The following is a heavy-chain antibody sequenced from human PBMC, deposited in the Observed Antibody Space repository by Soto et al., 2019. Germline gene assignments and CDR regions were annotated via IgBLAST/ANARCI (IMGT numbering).Heavy chain of an antibody. J-gene: IGHJ6*02. CDR2: ISGSGTRA. Sequence: GGSLRLSCTASGFTFTTYDMNWVRQAPGKGLEWVSGISGSGTRAYYADSVKGRFTISRDNSKNTLYLQMNSLRAGDTAIYYCANRPRYYNLDVWGQGTTVTVSS. CDR3: ANRPRYYNLDV. V-gene: IGHV3-23*01. CDR1: GFTFTTYD.